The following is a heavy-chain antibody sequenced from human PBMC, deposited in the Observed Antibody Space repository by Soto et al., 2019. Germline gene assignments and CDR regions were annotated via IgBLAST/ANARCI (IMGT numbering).Heavy chain of an antibody. D-gene: IGHD6-13*01. Sequence: GGSLRLSCAASGFTFSSYAMSWVRQAPGKGLEWVSAISGSGGSTYYADSVKGRFTISRDNSKNTLYLQMNSLRAEDTAVYYCAKGLSIAAAGTFSANDYWGQGTLVTVSS. V-gene: IGHV3-23*01. CDR1: GFTFSSYA. CDR3: AKGLSIAAAGTFSANDY. J-gene: IGHJ4*02. CDR2: ISGSGGST.